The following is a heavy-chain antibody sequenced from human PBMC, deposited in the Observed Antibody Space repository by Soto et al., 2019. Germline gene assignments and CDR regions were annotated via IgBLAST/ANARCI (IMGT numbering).Heavy chain of an antibody. Sequence: PSETRSRTCNLSGASISTYYWSWIRQPPGKGLEWIGYIYYSGTTSYNPSLRSRVTISADGSKNQFSLKLSSVTAADTAVYYCARFTGTTPAYIFDYWGQGILVTVSS. CDR2: IYYSGTT. J-gene: IGHJ4*01. V-gene: IGHV4-59*01. CDR3: ARFTGTTPAYIFDY. D-gene: IGHD1-7*01. CDR1: GASISTYY.